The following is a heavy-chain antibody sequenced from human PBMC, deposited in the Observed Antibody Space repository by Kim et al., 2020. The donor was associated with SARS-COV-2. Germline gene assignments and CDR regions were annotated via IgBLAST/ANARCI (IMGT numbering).Heavy chain of an antibody. CDR3: ARVPLVNDDAFDI. J-gene: IGHJ3*02. CDR1: GGSISSYY. D-gene: IGHD2-8*02. Sequence: SETLSLTCTVSGGSISSYYWSWIRQPPGKGLEWIGYIYYSGSTNYNPSLKSRVTISVDTSKNQFSLKLSSVTAADTAVYYCARVPLVNDDAFDIWGQGTMVTVSS. CDR2: IYYSGST. V-gene: IGHV4-59*01.